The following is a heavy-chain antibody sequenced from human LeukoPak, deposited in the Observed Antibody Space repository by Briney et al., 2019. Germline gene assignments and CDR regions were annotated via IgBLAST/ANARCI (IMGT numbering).Heavy chain of an antibody. Sequence: ASVKVSCKASGYTFTSYAMHWVRQAPGQRLECMGWINTGNGNTKYSQRFQGRVTITRDTSASTAYMDLSSLRSEDTAVYYCARNTETAIPLPYYFDYWGQGTLVTVSS. J-gene: IGHJ4*02. CDR2: INTGNGNT. D-gene: IGHD2-21*02. CDR1: GYTFTSYA. V-gene: IGHV1-3*04. CDR3: ARNTETAIPLPYYFDY.